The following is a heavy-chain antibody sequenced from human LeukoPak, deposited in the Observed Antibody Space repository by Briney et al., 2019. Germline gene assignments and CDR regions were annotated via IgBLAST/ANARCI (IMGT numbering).Heavy chain of an antibody. CDR3: ARATGDRILTGYGSFDH. Sequence: SVKVSCKVSGGTFSSSGISWVRQAPGQGLEWMGGIIPMFGTPNYAQELQGRVTITTDESTSTVYMELTSLGSEDTAEYFCARATGDRILTGYGSFDHWGQGTLVTVSS. V-gene: IGHV1-69*05. CDR1: GGTFSSSG. J-gene: IGHJ4*02. CDR2: IIPMFGTP. D-gene: IGHD3-9*01.